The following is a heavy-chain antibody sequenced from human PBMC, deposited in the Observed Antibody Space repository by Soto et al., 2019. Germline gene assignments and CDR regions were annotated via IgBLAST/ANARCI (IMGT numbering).Heavy chain of an antibody. V-gene: IGHV3-23*01. D-gene: IGHD6-6*01. J-gene: IGHJ5*02. CDR3: AKDRVRSSANWFDP. Sequence: GESLKISCAASGFTFSSYAMSWVRQAPGKGLEWVSAISGSGGSTYYADSVKGRFTISRDNSKNTLYLQMNSLRAEDTAVYYCAKDRVRSSANWFDPWGQGTLVTVSS. CDR1: GFTFSSYA. CDR2: ISGSGGST.